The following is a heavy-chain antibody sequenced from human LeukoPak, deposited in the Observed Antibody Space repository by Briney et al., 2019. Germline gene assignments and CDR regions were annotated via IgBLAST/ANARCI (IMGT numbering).Heavy chain of an antibody. CDR3: AKEPNKRFNSGSYSDY. J-gene: IGHJ4*02. D-gene: IGHD1-26*01. Sequence: GGSLRLSCAASGFTFSSYAMSWVRQAPGKGLEWVSAISGSGGSTYYADSVKGRFTISRDNSKNTLYLQMNSLRAEDTAVYYCAKEPNKRFNSGSYSDYWGQGTLVTVSS. CDR1: GFTFSSYA. V-gene: IGHV3-23*01. CDR2: ISGSGGST.